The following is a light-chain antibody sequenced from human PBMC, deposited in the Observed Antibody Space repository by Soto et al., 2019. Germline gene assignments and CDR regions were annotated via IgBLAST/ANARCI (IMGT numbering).Light chain of an antibody. CDR2: EAS. CDR3: QQYNSYQWT. Sequence: DIQVTQSPSTLSGSVGDRVTITCRASQSISTWLAWYQQKPGKAPKVLIYEASKLESGVPLRFSGSGSGTEFTLTISTLQPDDVATDDCQQYNSYQWTFGQGTKVDIK. CDR1: QSISTW. J-gene: IGKJ1*01. V-gene: IGKV1-5*01.